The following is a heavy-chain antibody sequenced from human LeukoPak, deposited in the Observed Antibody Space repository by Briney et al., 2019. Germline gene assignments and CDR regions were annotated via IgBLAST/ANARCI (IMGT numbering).Heavy chain of an antibody. CDR3: PKNRPADYASLDY. D-gene: IGHD4-17*01. CDR2: ISDSGGST. CDR1: GFTFSNYA. Sequence: GVSLRLSCAASGFTFSNYAMSWVRQAPGKGLELVSSISDSGGSTYYADSVKGRFTISRDNSKNTLYLQMNSLTPQDTAVYYCPKNRPADYASLDYCAQGTLVTVSS. V-gene: IGHV3-23*01. J-gene: IGHJ4*02.